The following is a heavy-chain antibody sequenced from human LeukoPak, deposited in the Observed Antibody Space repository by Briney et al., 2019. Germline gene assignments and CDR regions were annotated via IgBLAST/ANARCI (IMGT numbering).Heavy chain of an antibody. Sequence: GASVKVSCKASGYTFTSYGISWVRQAPGQGLEWMGWISAYNGNANYAQKLQGRVTITTDTSTSPAYMELRSLRSDDTAVYYCARDRLPPVAFFDYWGQGTMVTVSS. CDR3: ARDRLPPVAFFDY. J-gene: IGHJ4*02. V-gene: IGHV1-18*01. CDR1: GYTFTSYG. D-gene: IGHD4-11*01. CDR2: ISAYNGNA.